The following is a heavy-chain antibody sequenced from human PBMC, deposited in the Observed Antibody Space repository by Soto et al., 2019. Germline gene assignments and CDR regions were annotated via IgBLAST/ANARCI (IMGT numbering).Heavy chain of an antibody. CDR2: IYPGDSGT. J-gene: IGHJ6*02. CDR1: GYSFTSYW. CDR3: ARLEVGAVPAAISYYYYGMDV. Sequence: GESLKISCKGSGYSFTSYWIGWVRQMPGKGLEWMGIIYPGDSGTRYSPSFQGQVTISADKSISTAYLQWSSLKASDTAMYYCARLEVGAVPAAISYYYYGMDVWGQGTTVTVSS. D-gene: IGHD2-2*02. V-gene: IGHV5-51*01.